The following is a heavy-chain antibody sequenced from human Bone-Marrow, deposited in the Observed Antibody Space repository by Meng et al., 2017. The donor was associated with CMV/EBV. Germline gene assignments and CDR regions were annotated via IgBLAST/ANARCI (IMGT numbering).Heavy chain of an antibody. Sequence: GESLKISCAASGFTFSSYWMSWVRQAPGKGLEWVANIKQDGSEKYYVDSVKGRFTISRDNAKNSLYLQMNSLRAEDTAVYYCARDRTLKGPEYCSSTSCYRPWGMDVWGQGTTVTVSS. CDR2: IKQDGSEK. D-gene: IGHD2-2*01. CDR1: GFTFSSYW. V-gene: IGHV3-7*01. J-gene: IGHJ6*02. CDR3: ARDRTLKGPEYCSSTSCYRPWGMDV.